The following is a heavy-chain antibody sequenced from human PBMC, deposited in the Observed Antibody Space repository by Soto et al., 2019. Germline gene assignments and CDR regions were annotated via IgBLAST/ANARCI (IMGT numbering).Heavy chain of an antibody. Sequence: EVQLVESGGGLVQPGGSLRLSCAASGFTFSSYDVHWVRQATGKGLEWVSAIGTAGDTYYPGSVKGRFTISRENAKNSLYLQMNSLRAGDTAVYYCARAGVYGSFDIWGQGTLVTVCS. CDR3: ARAGVYGSFDI. CDR1: GFTFSSYD. CDR2: IGTAGDT. V-gene: IGHV3-13*01. D-gene: IGHD4-17*01. J-gene: IGHJ3*02.